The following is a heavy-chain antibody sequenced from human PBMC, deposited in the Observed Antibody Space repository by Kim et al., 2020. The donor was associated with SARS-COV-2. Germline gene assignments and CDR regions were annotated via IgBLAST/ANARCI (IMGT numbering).Heavy chain of an antibody. Sequence: SETLSLTCTVSGGSISSYYWSWIRQPPGKGLEWIGYIYYSGSTNYNPSLKSRVTISVDTSKNQFSLKLSSVTAADTAVYYCAREVNYFDWSNKKKENWFDPWGQGTLVTVSS. J-gene: IGHJ5*02. V-gene: IGHV4-59*13. CDR1: GGSISSYY. D-gene: IGHD3-9*01. CDR3: AREVNYFDWSNKKKENWFDP. CDR2: IYYSGST.